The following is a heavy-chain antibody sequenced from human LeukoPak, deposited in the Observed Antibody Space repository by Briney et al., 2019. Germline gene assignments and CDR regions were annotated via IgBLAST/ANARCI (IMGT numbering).Heavy chain of an antibody. Sequence: PGGSLRLSCAASGFTFDDYAMYWVRQAPGKGLEWVSGITWNSAYIDYADSVKGRFTISRDNSKNTLYLQMNSLRAEDTAEYYCARSAVGTSCCTAVDYWGQGTLVTVSS. CDR1: GFTFDDYA. J-gene: IGHJ4*02. D-gene: IGHD1-26*01. V-gene: IGHV3-9*01. CDR2: ITWNSAYI. CDR3: ARSAVGTSCCTAVDY.